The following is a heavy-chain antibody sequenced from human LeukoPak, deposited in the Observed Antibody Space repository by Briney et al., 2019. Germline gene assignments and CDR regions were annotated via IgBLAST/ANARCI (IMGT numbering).Heavy chain of an antibody. CDR3: ARVDRNHFYMDV. CDR1: GDPFSSYI. J-gene: IGHJ6*03. CDR2: IMHLFNTP. Sequence: SVKVSCKASGDPFSSYIIAWVRQAPGQGLEWMGGIMHLFNTPNYEQKLQGRLTTTADASTQTSYMELRSLTSEDTAVYYCARVDRNHFYMDVWGKGTTVTVSS. V-gene: IGHV1-69*13.